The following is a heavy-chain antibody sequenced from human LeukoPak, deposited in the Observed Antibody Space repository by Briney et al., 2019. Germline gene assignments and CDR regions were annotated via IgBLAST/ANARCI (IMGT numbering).Heavy chain of an antibody. CDR2: IYYSGST. J-gene: IGHJ4*02. CDR3: ARAGTRKKRWRYDY. V-gene: IGHV4-31*03. D-gene: IGHD5-24*01. Sequence: IPSQTLSLTCTVSGGSISSGGYYWSWIRQHPGKGLEWIGYIYYSGSTYYNPSLKSRVTISVDTSKNQFSLKLSPVTAADTAVYYCARAGTRKKRWRYDYWGQGTLVTVSS. CDR1: GGSISSGGYY.